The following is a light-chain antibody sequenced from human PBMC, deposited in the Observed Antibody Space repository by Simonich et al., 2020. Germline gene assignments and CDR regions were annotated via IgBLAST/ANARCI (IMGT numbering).Light chain of an antibody. Sequence: QPVLTQPPSASASLGASVTLTCTLSSGYSNYKVDWYQQGPGKGPRFVMRVGTGGIVGSNGECIPDRFSVLGSGLNRYLTIKNIQEEDESDYHCGADHGSGSNFVWVFGGGTKLTVL. CDR3: GADHGSGSNFVWV. CDR2: VGTGGIVG. V-gene: IGLV9-49*01. J-gene: IGLJ3*02. CDR1: SGYSNYK.